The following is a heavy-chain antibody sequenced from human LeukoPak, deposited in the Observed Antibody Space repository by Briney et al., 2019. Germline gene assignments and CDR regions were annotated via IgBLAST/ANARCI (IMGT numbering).Heavy chain of an antibody. D-gene: IGHD2-2*01. CDR3: ARDVGATSCSSTSCYVGRVWFDP. CDR2: IYHSGST. J-gene: IGHJ5*02. Sequence: SGTLSLTCAVSGGSISSSNWWSWVRQPPGKGLEWIGEIYHSGSTNYNPSLKSRVTISVDRSKNQFSLKLSSVTAADTAVYYCARDVGATSCSSTSCYVGRVWFDPWGQGTLVTVSS. CDR1: GGSISSSNW. V-gene: IGHV4-4*02.